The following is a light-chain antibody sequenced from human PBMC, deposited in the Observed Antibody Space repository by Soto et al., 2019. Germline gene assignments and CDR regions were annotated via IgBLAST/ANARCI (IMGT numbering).Light chain of an antibody. CDR3: ASYAGNYNVV. J-gene: IGLJ2*01. V-gene: IGLV2-11*01. Sequence: QSALTQPRSVSGSPGQSVTISCTGTSSDVGRYTSVSWYQQHPGKAPKLMIYDVTWRPSGVPDRFSGSKSGITASLTISGLQAEDEADYYCASYAGNYNVVFGGWTKLNVL. CDR2: DVT. CDR1: SSDVGRYTS.